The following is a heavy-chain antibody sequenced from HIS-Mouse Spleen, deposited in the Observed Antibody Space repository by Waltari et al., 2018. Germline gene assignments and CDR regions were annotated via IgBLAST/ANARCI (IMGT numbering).Heavy chain of an antibody. D-gene: IGHD6-13*01. CDR3: AREIPYSSSWYDWYFDL. CDR1: GGAISSSSYY. Sequence: QLQLQESSPGLVTPSETLSLTCTVSGGAISSSSYYWGWIRQPPGKGLEWIGSIYYSGSTSYNPSLKSRVTISVDTSKNQFSLKLSSVTAADTAVYYCAREIPYSSSWYDWYFDLWGRGTLVTVSS. CDR2: IYYSGST. J-gene: IGHJ2*01. V-gene: IGHV4-39*07.